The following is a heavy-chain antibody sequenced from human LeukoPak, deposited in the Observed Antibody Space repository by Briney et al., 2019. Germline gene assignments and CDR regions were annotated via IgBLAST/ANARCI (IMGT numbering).Heavy chain of an antibody. V-gene: IGHV3-7*01. J-gene: IGHJ4*02. Sequence: GGSLRLSCAASGFTFTSYWMTWVRQAPGKGLEWVANIKQDGSEKYYVDSVKGRFTISKDNAKNSLYLQMNSLRAEDTAVYYCARERYRFFDYWGQGTLVTVSS. CDR2: IKQDGSEK. D-gene: IGHD3-16*02. CDR1: GFTFTSYW. CDR3: ARERYRFFDY.